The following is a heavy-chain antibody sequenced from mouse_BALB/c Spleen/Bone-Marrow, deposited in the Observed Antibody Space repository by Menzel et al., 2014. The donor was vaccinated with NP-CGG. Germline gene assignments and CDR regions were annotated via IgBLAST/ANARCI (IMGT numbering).Heavy chain of an antibody. CDR2: IWTGGGT. Sequence: ESGPGLVAPSQSLSITCTVSGFSLTSYDISWIRQPPGKGLEWLGVIWTGGGTNYNSAFMSRLSISKDNSKSQVFLKMNSLQTDDTAIYYCVRRYAMDYWGQGTSVTVSS. CDR3: VRRYAMDY. V-gene: IGHV2-9-2*01. J-gene: IGHJ4*01. CDR1: GFSLTSYD.